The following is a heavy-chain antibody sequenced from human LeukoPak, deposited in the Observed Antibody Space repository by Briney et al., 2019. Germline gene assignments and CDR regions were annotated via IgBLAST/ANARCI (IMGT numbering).Heavy chain of an antibody. V-gene: IGHV4-39*07. J-gene: IGHJ4*02. Sequence: PSETLSLTCTVSGGSISSSGYYWGWIRQPPGKGLEWIGSIYYSGSTYYNPSFKSRVTISVDTSKNQFSLKLSSVTAAHTAVYYCARDGYSSSWYPALAKNYYFDYWGQGTLVTVSS. CDR1: GGSISSSGYY. CDR3: ARDGYSSSWYPALAKNYYFDY. D-gene: IGHD6-13*01. CDR2: IYYSGST.